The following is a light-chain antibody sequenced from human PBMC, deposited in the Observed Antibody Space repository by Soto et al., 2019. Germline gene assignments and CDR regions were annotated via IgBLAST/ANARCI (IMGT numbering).Light chain of an antibody. Sequence: DIVMTHSPYSLSVSLGERATVNCKSSQSLLDSSNDYNYLSWYQQKPGQPPKLLIYWASTRESGVPDRFSGSGSGTNFTLTVSSLQAEDVAVYYCQQYRSSPFTFGPGTKVDI. CDR2: WAS. J-gene: IGKJ3*01. CDR1: QSLLDSSNDYNY. V-gene: IGKV4-1*01. CDR3: QQYRSSPFT.